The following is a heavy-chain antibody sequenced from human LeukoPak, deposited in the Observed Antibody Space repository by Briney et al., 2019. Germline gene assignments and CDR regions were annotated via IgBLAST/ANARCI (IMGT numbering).Heavy chain of an antibody. CDR1: GFSVSSNY. CDR2: IYNDDTT. CDR3: ARASTGGWAPFDY. V-gene: IGHV3-53*01. J-gene: IGHJ4*02. Sequence: GGSLRHSCAVSGFSVSSNYMTWVRQAPGKGLEWVSVIYNDDTTYYTDSVKGRFTISRDNSKNTLYLQMNSLRAEDTAVYHCARASTGGWAPFDYWGQGTLVTVSS. D-gene: IGHD6-19*01.